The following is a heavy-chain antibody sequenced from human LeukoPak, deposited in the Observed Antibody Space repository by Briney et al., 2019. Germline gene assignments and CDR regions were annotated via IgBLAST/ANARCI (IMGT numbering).Heavy chain of an antibody. Sequence: PSETLCLTCTVSGGSISSYYWSWIRQPPGKGLEWIGYIYYSGSTNYNPSLKSRVTISVDTSKNQFSLKLSSVTAADTAVYYCVRGGDGYNTDYWGQGTLVTVSS. CDR2: IYYSGST. D-gene: IGHD5-24*01. CDR3: VRGGDGYNTDY. J-gene: IGHJ4*02. V-gene: IGHV4-59*01. CDR1: GGSISSYY.